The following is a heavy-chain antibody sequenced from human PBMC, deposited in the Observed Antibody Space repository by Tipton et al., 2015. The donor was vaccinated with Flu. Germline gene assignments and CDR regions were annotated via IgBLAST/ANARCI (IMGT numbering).Heavy chain of an antibody. CDR1: GFTFSSYA. D-gene: IGHD6-19*01. J-gene: IGHJ4*02. Sequence: SLRLSFAASGFTFSSYAMSWVRQAPGKGLEWVSAISGSGGSTYYADSVKGRFTISRDNSKNTLYLQMNSLRAEDTAVYYCAKAGLVRLYYFDYWGQGTLVTVSS. CDR2: ISGSGGST. V-gene: IGHV3-23*01. CDR3: AKAGLVRLYYFDY.